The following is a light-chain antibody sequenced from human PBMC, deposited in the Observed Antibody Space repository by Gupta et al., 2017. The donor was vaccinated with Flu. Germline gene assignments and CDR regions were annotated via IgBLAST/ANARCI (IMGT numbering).Light chain of an antibody. CDR3: CSYAGSSTYV. CDR2: EGS. V-gene: IGLV2-23*01. Sequence: QSALTQPASVSGSPGQSIPLSCTGTSSDVGSYNLVSWYQQHPGKAPKLMIYEGSKRPSGVSNRFSSSKSGNTASLTISGLQAEDEADYYCCSYAGSSTYVFGTGTKVTVL. J-gene: IGLJ1*01. CDR1: SSDVGSYNL.